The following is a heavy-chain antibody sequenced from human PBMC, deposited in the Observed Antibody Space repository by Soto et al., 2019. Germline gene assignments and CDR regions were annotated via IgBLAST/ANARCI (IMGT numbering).Heavy chain of an antibody. J-gene: IGHJ4*02. CDR3: TRASASRMFWGGVID. Sequence: SETLSLTCAASGGSISTDTWWRWVRPPPGKGLGGIGEMYHSGDTNYTQSLKSRVTMSVDKSKNQFSMQMASVTAADTALYYCTRASASRMFWGGVIDWGRGTQVTVSS. V-gene: IGHV4-4*02. D-gene: IGHD3-10*01. CDR1: GGSISTDTW. CDR2: MYHSGDT.